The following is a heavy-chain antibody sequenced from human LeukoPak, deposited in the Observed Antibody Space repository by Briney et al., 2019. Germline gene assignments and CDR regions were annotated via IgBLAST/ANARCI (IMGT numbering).Heavy chain of an antibody. CDR1: GFTFNNHA. J-gene: IGHJ4*02. V-gene: IGHV3-23*01. CDR3: AKGNSVWHSNGYFAQ. CDR2: ISGSGGGT. D-gene: IGHD6-19*01. Sequence: GGSLRLSCAASGFTFNNHAMMWVRQAPGKGLEWVSAISGSGGGTHYTDSVKGRFTISRDNSKNTLYLQINSLRAEDTAIYYCAKGNSVWHSNGYFAQWGQGTLVTVSS.